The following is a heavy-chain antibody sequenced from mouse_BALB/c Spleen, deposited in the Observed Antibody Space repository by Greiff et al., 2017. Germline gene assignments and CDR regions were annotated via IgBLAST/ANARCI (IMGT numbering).Heavy chain of an antibody. CDR2: IYPGDGDT. V-gene: IGHV1-80*01. J-gene: IGHJ4*01. CDR3: ARSEDGYPRGY. Sequence: QVQLQQSGAELVRPGSSVKISCKASGYAFSSYWMNWVKQRPGQGLEWIGQIYPGDGDTNYNGKFKGKATLTADKSSSTAYIQLSSLTSEDSAVYFCARSEDGYPRGYWGQGTSVTVSS. D-gene: IGHD2-3*01. CDR1: GYAFSSYW.